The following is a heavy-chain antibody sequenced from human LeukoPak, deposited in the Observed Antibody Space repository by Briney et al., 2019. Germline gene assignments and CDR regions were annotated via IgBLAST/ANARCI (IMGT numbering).Heavy chain of an antibody. CDR2: IYYSGST. Sequence: SETLSLTCTVSGGSISSYYWSWIRQPPGKGLEWIGYIYYSGSTNYNPSLKSRVTISVDTSKNQFSLKLSTVTAADTAVYYCARALYYYYYYMDVWGKGTTVTISS. J-gene: IGHJ6*03. V-gene: IGHV4-59*01. CDR1: GGSISSYY. CDR3: ARALYYYYYYMDV.